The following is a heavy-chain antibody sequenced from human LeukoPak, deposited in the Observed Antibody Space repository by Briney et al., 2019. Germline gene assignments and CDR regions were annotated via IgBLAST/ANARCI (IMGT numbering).Heavy chain of an antibody. V-gene: IGHV3-23*01. CDR2: ISGSGGST. D-gene: IGHD6-19*01. CDR3: AKGWVPGGYSSGWETVGVDLYY. J-gene: IGHJ4*02. Sequence: GGSLRLSCAASGFTFSSYGMSWVRQAPGKGLEWVSAISGSGGSTYYADSVKGRFTISRDNSKNTLYLQMNSLRAEDTAVYYCAKGWVPGGYSSGWETVGVDLYYWGQGTLVTVSS. CDR1: GFTFSSYG.